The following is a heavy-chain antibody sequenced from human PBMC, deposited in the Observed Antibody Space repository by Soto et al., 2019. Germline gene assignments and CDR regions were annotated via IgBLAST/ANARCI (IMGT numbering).Heavy chain of an antibody. CDR2: ISGSGGST. D-gene: IGHD1-26*01. CDR1: GFTFSSYA. CDR3: ARRGSGSYYDY. Sequence: EVQLLESGGGLVQPGGSLRLSCAASGFTFSSYAMRWVRQAPVKGLEWVSAISGSGGSTYYADSVKGRFTIPRDNSKNTLYLQMNSLRAADKAVYYCARRGSGSYYDYWGQGTLVPVSS. V-gene: IGHV3-23*01. J-gene: IGHJ4*02.